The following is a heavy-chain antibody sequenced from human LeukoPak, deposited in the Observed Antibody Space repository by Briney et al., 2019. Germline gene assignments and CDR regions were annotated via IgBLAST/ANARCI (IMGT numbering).Heavy chain of an antibody. Sequence: PGGSLRLSCAASGFTFSNYWMSWVRQAPGKGLEWVASIHQHGNEKYFVDSVRGRFTISRDNAKNSLYLQMSSLRAEDTAVYYCATLNGPLFGYWCQGTLVTVSS. CDR1: GFTFSNYW. CDR2: IHQHGNEK. J-gene: IGHJ4*02. D-gene: IGHD3-16*01. CDR3: ATLNGPLFGY. V-gene: IGHV3-7*01.